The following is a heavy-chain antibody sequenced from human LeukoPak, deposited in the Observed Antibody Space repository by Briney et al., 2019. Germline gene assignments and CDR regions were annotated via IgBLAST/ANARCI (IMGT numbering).Heavy chain of an antibody. CDR1: GYTFTGYY. D-gene: IGHD6-6*01. CDR2: INPNSGGT. CDR3: ARVSWGYSSSSLRYYFDY. Sequence: ASVKASCKASGYTFTGYYMHWVRQAPGQGLEWMGWINPNSGGTNYAQKFQGRVTMTRDTSISTAYMELSRLRSDDTAVYYCARVSWGYSSSSLRYYFDYWGQGTLVTVSS. J-gene: IGHJ4*02. V-gene: IGHV1-2*02.